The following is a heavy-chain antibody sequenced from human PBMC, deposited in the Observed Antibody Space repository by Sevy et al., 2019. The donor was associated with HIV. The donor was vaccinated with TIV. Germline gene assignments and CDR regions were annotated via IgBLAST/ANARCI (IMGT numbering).Heavy chain of an antibody. CDR3: ARGANYYDSSGSQPNFDY. J-gene: IGHJ4*02. CDR1: GFTFSSYG. V-gene: IGHV3-33*01. Sequence: GGSLRLSCAASGFTFSSYGMHWVRQAPGKGLEWVALIWYDGSSKYYADSVKGLFTLSRDNSKNTLYLQMNSLRAEDTAVYYCARGANYYDSSGSQPNFDYWGQGTLVTVSS. CDR2: IWYDGSSK. D-gene: IGHD3-22*01.